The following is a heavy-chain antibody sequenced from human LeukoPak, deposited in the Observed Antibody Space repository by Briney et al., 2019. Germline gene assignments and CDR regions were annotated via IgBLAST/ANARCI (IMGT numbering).Heavy chain of an antibody. Sequence: GRSLRLSCAASGFTFSSYAMHWVRQAPGKGLEWVAVISYDGSNKYYADSVKGRFTISRDNSKNTLYLQMNSLRAEDTAVYYCASEKLGIFDYWGQGTLVTVSS. D-gene: IGHD7-27*01. CDR1: GFTFSSYA. J-gene: IGHJ4*02. CDR3: ASEKLGIFDY. CDR2: ISYDGSNK. V-gene: IGHV3-30-3*01.